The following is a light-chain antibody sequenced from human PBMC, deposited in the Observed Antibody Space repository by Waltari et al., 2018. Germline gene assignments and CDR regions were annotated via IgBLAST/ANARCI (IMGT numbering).Light chain of an antibody. CDR3: QNYVRLPAT. J-gene: IGKJ1*01. V-gene: IGKV3-20*01. CDR1: QSVSRA. CDR2: GAS. Sequence: ELVLTQSPGTFSLSPGERATLSCRASQSVSRALAWYQQRPGQAPRLLIYGASSRATGIPDRFSGSGSGTDFSLTISRLEPEDFAVYYCQNYVRLPATFGQGTKVEIK.